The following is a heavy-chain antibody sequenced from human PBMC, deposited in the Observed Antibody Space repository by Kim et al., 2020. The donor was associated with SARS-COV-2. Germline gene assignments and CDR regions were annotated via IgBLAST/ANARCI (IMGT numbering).Heavy chain of an antibody. Sequence: ASVKVSCKASGYTFTSYDINWVRQATGQGLEWMGWMNPNSGNTGYAQKFQGRVTMTRNTSISTAYMELSSLRSEDTAVYYCARGSDYYGSGSYYATNDYWGQGTLVTVSS. CDR3: ARGSDYYGSGSYYATNDY. V-gene: IGHV1-8*01. D-gene: IGHD3-10*01. CDR2: MNPNSGNT. J-gene: IGHJ4*02. CDR1: GYTFTSYD.